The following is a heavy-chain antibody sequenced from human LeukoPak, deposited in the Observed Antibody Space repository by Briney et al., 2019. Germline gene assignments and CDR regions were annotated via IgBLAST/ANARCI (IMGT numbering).Heavy chain of an antibody. CDR1: GGSISSGDYY. D-gene: IGHD4-23*01. J-gene: IGHJ3*02. V-gene: IGHV4-30-4*01. CDR3: ARGTVVTDAFDI. Sequence: SETLSLTCTVSGGSISSGDYYWSWIRQPPGKGLEWIGYIYYSGSTYYNPSLESRLTISVDTSKNQFSLKLSSVTAADTAVYYCARGTVVTDAFDIWGQGTMATVSS. CDR2: IYYSGST.